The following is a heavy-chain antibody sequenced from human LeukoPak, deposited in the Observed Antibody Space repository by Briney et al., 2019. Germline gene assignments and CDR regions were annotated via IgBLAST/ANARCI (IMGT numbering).Heavy chain of an antibody. CDR3: ARETGYSTH. Sequence: TGGSLRLSCTVSGFTFSSYAMHWVRQAPGKGLEWVAVISYDGNNKYYADSVKGRSTISRDNSKNTLYLQMNSLRTEDTAVYYCARETGYSTHWGQGTLVTVSS. CDR2: ISYDGNNK. J-gene: IGHJ4*02. CDR1: GFTFSSYA. V-gene: IGHV3-30-3*01. D-gene: IGHD6-13*01.